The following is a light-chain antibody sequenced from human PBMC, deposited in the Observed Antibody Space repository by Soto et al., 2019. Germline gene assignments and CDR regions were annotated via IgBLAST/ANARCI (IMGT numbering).Light chain of an antibody. CDR2: GNS. Sequence: QSVLTQPPSVSGAPGQRVTISCTGSSSNIGAGYDVHWYQQLPGTAPKLLIYGNSNRPSGVPDRFSGSKSGTSASLAITGLDAEDAADYYCQSYDSSLSALFGGGTKLTVL. J-gene: IGLJ3*02. CDR3: QSYDSSLSAL. CDR1: SSNIGAGYD. V-gene: IGLV1-40*01.